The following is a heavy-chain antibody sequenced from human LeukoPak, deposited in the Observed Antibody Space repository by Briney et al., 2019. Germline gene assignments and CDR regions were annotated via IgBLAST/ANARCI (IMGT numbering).Heavy chain of an antibody. CDR2: ISGSGGST. D-gene: IGHD5-24*01. CDR1: GFTFSSYA. Sequence: GGSLRLSCAASGFTFSSYAMSWVRQAPGKGLEWVSAISGSGGSTYYADSVKGRFTISRDNSKNTLYLQMNSLRAEDTAVYYCATGPDLGGGMATITRFFVYWGQGTLVTVSS. J-gene: IGHJ4*02. CDR3: ATGPDLGGGMATITRFFVY. V-gene: IGHV3-23*01.